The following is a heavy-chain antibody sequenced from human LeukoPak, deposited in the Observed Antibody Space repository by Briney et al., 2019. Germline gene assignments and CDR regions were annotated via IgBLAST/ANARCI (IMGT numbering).Heavy chain of an antibody. J-gene: IGHJ3*02. V-gene: IGHV4-59*01. CDR1: GGSISSYY. CDR3: ARADIVVVPAAPHAFDI. CDR2: IYYSGST. Sequence: ASETLSLTCTVSGGSISSYYWSWIRQPPGKGLEWIGYIYYSGSTNYNPPLKSRVTISVDTSKNQFSLKLSSVTAADTAVYYCARADIVVVPAAPHAFDIWGQGTMVTVSS. D-gene: IGHD2-2*01.